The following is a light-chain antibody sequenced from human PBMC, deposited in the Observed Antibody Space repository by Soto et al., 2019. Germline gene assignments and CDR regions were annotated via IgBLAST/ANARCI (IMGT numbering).Light chain of an antibody. J-gene: IGLJ2*01. CDR3: SSYAGSNTVL. CDR1: SSDVGGYLY. Sequence: QSALTQPPSASGSPGQSGTISCTGTSSDVGGYLYVSWYQQHPGKAPKLMIFEVTKRPSGVPDRFSGSKSGNTASLTVSGLQAEDEANYYCSSYAGSNTVLFGGGTKLTVL. V-gene: IGLV2-8*01. CDR2: EVT.